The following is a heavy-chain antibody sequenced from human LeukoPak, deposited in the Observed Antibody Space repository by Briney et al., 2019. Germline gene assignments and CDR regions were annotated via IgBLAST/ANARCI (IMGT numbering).Heavy chain of an antibody. D-gene: IGHD1-14*01. CDR2: INHSGST. CDR1: GGSFSGYY. V-gene: IGHV4-34*01. CDR3: GRKARTYYFDY. J-gene: IGHJ4*02. Sequence: SETLSLTCAVYGGSFSGYYWSWIRQPPGKGLEWIGEINHSGSTNYNPSLKSRVTISVDTSKNQFSLKLSSVTAADTAVYYCGRKARTYYFDYWGQGTLVTVSS.